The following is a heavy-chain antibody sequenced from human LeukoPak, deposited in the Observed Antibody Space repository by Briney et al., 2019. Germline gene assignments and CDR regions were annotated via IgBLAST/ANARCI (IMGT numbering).Heavy chain of an antibody. CDR1: GFTVSSNY. D-gene: IGHD1-7*01. J-gene: IGHJ3*02. CDR2: IYSGGST. CDR3: AREGTGTTGGGALDI. Sequence: GGSLRLSCAASGFTVSSNYMSWVRQAPGKGLEWVSVIYSGGSTYYADSVKGRFTISRHNSKNTLYLQMNSLRAEDTAVYYCAREGTGTTGGGALDIWGQGTMVTVSS. V-gene: IGHV3-53*04.